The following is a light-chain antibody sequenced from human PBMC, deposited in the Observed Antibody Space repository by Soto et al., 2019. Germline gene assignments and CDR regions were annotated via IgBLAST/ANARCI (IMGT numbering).Light chain of an antibody. CDR3: QQYNSYAWT. CDR1: ESISSY. Sequence: DIQMTQSPSSLSASVGDRVTVTCRAGESISSYLNSYQQKPGKAPKLLIYDASSLESGVPSRFSGSGSGTEFTLTISSLQPDDFATYYCQQYNSYAWTFGQGTKVDI. J-gene: IGKJ1*01. CDR2: DAS. V-gene: IGKV1-5*01.